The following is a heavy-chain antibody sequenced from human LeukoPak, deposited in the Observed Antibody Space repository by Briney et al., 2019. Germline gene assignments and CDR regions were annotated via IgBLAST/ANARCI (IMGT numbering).Heavy chain of an antibody. CDR3: ARGGPFITMIPWGWFDP. Sequence: SETLSLTCAVYGGSFSGYYWSWIRQPPGKGLEWIGEINHSGSTNYNPSLKSRVTILVDTSKDQFSLKLSSVTAADTAVYYCARGGPFITMIPWGWFDPWGQGTLVTVSS. V-gene: IGHV4-34*01. J-gene: IGHJ5*02. D-gene: IGHD3-22*01. CDR2: INHSGST. CDR1: GGSFSGYY.